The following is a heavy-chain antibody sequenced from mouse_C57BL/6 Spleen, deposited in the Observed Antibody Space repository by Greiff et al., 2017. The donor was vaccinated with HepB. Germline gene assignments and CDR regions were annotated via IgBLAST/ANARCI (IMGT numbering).Heavy chain of an antibody. D-gene: IGHD1-1*01. CDR3: TLIYYYGSSLYYAMDY. CDR1: GFNIKDYY. Sequence: EVQLQQSGAELVRPGASVKLSCTASGFNIKDYYMHWVKQRPEQGLEWIGRIDPEDGDTEYAPKFQGKATMTADTSSNTAYLQLSSLTSEDTAVYYCTLIYYYGSSLYYAMDYWGQGTSVTVSS. CDR2: IDPEDGDT. V-gene: IGHV14-1*01. J-gene: IGHJ4*01.